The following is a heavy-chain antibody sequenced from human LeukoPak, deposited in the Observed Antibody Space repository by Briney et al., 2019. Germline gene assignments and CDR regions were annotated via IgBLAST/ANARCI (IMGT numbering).Heavy chain of an antibody. CDR3: ARGTQWPY. CDR2: ISSSSTNT. J-gene: IGHJ4*02. CDR1: GFTFSNYN. V-gene: IGHV3-48*01. Sequence: GGSLGLSCAASGFTFSNYNMNWVRQAPGKGLEWVSHISSSSTNTNYAESVKGRFTISRDNAKNSLYLQMNSLRAEDTAVYYCARGTQWPYWGQGTLVTVSS. D-gene: IGHD6-19*01.